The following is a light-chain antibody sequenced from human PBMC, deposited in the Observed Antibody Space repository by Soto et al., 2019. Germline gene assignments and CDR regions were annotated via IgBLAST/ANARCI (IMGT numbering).Light chain of an antibody. Sequence: DIQMTQSPSSLSASVGDRVTITCRAGQSISTYLNWYQQKPGKAPNLLIYAASRLQSGVPSRFSGSGSGTDFTLTISSLQPEDFATYYCQQYGRLPPWTFGQGTKVDIK. J-gene: IGKJ1*01. CDR1: QSISTY. CDR3: QQYGRLPPWT. CDR2: AAS. V-gene: IGKV1-39*01.